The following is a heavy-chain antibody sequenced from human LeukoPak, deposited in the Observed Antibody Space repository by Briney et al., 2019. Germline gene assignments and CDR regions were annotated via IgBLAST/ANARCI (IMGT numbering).Heavy chain of an antibody. J-gene: IGHJ6*03. D-gene: IGHD3-3*01. CDR3: ARGVRRFLEWVSMDV. V-gene: IGHV3-48*01. CDR2: ISNSSSTI. CDR1: GFTFSIYS. Sequence: AGGSLRLSCVASGFTFSIYSMNWVRQAPGKGLEWVSYISNSSSTIYYADSVKGRFTISRDNAKNSLYLQMNSLRAEDTAVYYCARGVRRFLEWVSMDVWGKGTTVTVSS.